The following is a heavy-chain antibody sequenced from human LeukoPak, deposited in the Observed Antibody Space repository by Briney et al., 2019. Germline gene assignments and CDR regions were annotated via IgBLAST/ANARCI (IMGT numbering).Heavy chain of an antibody. CDR3: AKSGILGAIFRYGFDP. CDR1: GFTFSSYA. V-gene: IGHV3-23*01. D-gene: IGHD1-26*01. Sequence: SGGSLRLSCAASGFTFSSYAMNWVRQAPGKGLEWVSGISGSGGNTYYADSVKGRFTISRDNSKNTLYLQMNSLRAEDTAVYYCAKSGILGAIFRYGFDPWGQGTLVTVSS. J-gene: IGHJ5*02. CDR2: ISGSGGNT.